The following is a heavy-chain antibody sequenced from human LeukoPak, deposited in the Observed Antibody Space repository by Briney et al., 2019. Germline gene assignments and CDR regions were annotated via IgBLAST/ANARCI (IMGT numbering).Heavy chain of an antibody. CDR1: GGSFSGYY. D-gene: IGHD2-2*02. Sequence: PSETLSLTCAIYGGSFSGYYWSWIRQPPGKGLEWIGEINHSGSTNYNPSLKSRVTISVDASKNQFSLKLSSVTAADTAVYYCARVVPAAIEVIGGWFDPWGRGTLVTVSS. CDR3: ARVVPAAIEVIGGWFDP. CDR2: INHSGST. J-gene: IGHJ5*02. V-gene: IGHV4-34*01.